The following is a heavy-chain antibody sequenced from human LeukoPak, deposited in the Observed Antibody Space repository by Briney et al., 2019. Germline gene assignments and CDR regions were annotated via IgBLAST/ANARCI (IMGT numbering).Heavy chain of an antibody. Sequence: GGSLRLSCAASGFTFSSYSMNWVRQAPGKGLEWVSYISSSSSTIYYADSVKGRFTISRDNDKNSLYLHMNSLRDEDTAVYYCARVSGSYPDYWRQGTLVTVSS. CDR1: GFTFSSYS. J-gene: IGHJ4*02. V-gene: IGHV3-48*02. D-gene: IGHD1-26*01. CDR3: ARVSGSYPDY. CDR2: ISSSSSTI.